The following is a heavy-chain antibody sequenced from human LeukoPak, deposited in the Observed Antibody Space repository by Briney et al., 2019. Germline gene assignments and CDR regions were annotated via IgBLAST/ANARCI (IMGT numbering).Heavy chain of an antibody. V-gene: IGHV1-8*03. Sequence: GASVTVSFKASGYTFTNYDINWVRQATGQGLEWMGWMNPNSGNTGYAQKFQGRVTITRDTSISTAYMELSRLRSDHTAVYYCARSHWTDYGDYPYGGQGTLVTVSS. D-gene: IGHD4-17*01. CDR3: ARSHWTDYGDYPY. J-gene: IGHJ4*02. CDR2: MNPNSGNT. CDR1: GYTFTNYD.